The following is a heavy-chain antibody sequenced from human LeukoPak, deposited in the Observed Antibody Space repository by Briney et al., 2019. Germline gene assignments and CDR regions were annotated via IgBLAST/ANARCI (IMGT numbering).Heavy chain of an antibody. D-gene: IGHD5-12*01. CDR3: ARDPGIVATTPNWFDP. CDR2: ISAYNGNT. J-gene: IGHJ5*02. CDR1: GYTFTSYG. Sequence: ASVKVSCKASGYTFTSYGISWVRQAPGQGLEWMGWISAYNGNTNYAQKLQGRVTMTPDTSTSTAYMEPRSLRSDDTAVYYCARDPGIVATTPNWFDPWGQGTLVTVSS. V-gene: IGHV1-18*04.